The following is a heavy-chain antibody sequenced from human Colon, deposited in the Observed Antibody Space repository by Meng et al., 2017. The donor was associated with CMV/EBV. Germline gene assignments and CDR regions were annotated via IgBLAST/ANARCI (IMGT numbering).Heavy chain of an antibody. J-gene: IGHJ4*02. CDR2: IYSGGST. CDR3: ARGYSGTSS. D-gene: IGHD1-26*01. CDR1: GFTVSSTH. Sequence: VEAGGDLVQPWGSLRLSCAASGFTVSSTHMSWVRQAPGKGLEWVSVIYSGGSTFYADSVKGRFTISRDNSKNTLYLQMNSLSAEDTAVYYCARGYSGTSSWGQGTLVTFSS. V-gene: IGHV3-66*01.